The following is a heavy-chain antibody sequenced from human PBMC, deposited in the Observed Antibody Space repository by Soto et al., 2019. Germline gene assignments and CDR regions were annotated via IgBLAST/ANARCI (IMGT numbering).Heavy chain of an antibody. CDR3: ARPLYGDNVDY. J-gene: IGHJ4*02. V-gene: IGHV1-8*01. CDR2: MNPNIVNT. Sequence: QVQLVQSGAEVKKPGASVKVSCKASGYTFTSYDINWVRQATGQGLEWMGWMNPNIVNTGYAQKVQVRVNMTRSDSISTVYTELISLRSEDTAVHSCARPLYGDNVDYRGPGTLLTVSS. D-gene: IGHD4-17*01. CDR1: GYTFTSYD.